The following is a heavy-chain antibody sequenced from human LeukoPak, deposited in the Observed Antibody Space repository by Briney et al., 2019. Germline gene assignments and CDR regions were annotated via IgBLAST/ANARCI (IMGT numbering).Heavy chain of an antibody. Sequence: SETLSLTCTVSGGSISSSSYYWGWIRQPPGKGLEWIGSIYYSGSTYYNPSLKSRVTISVDTSKNQFSLKLSSVTAADTAVYYCARAVRYYYGSGSVWYFDYWGQGTLVTVSS. V-gene: IGHV4-39*07. CDR1: GGSISSSSYY. D-gene: IGHD3-10*01. CDR3: ARAVRYYYGSGSVWYFDY. J-gene: IGHJ4*02. CDR2: IYYSGST.